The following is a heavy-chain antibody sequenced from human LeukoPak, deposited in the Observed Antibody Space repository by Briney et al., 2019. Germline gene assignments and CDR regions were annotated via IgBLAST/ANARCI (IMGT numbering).Heavy chain of an antibody. J-gene: IGHJ5*02. D-gene: IGHD1-26*01. CDR1: GGSISSYY. V-gene: IGHV4-59*08. CDR2: IYYSGST. Sequence: PSETLSLTCTVSGGSISSYYWGWIRQPPGKGLEWIGYIYYSGSTYYNPSLKSRVTRSVDTTKTQFSLKLSSATATDTAVYYCARLWAVGATSDVDPWGQGTLVTVSS. CDR3: ARLWAVGATSDVDP.